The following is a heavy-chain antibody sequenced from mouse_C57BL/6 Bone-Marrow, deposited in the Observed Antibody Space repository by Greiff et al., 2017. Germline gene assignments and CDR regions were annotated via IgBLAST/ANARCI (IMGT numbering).Heavy chain of an antibody. D-gene: IGHD1-1*01. Sequence: DVKLVESGGGLVQPGGSLKLSCAASGFTFSDYGMAWVRQAPRKGPEWVAFISNLAYSIYYADTVTGRFTISRENAKHTLYLEMSRLRAEDTAMYYCARRDYGSSYGGYFDVWGTGATVTVSS. V-gene: IGHV5-15*04. CDR3: ARRDYGSSYGGYFDV. CDR2: ISNLAYSI. CDR1: GFTFSDYG. J-gene: IGHJ1*03.